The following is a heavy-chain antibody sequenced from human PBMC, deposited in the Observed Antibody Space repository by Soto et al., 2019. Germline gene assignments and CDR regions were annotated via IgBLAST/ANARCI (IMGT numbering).Heavy chain of an antibody. Sequence: QVQLVQSGAEVKKPGSSVKVSCKASGGTFSSYAISWVRQAPGQGLEWMGGIIPIFGTANYAQKFQGRVTITADESTSTAYMELSSLRSEDTAVYYCARNIPRYDFWSGYYLYYGMDVWGQGTTVTVSS. J-gene: IGHJ6*02. CDR2: IIPIFGTA. V-gene: IGHV1-69*12. CDR3: ARNIPRYDFWSGYYLYYGMDV. D-gene: IGHD3-3*01. CDR1: GGTFSSYA.